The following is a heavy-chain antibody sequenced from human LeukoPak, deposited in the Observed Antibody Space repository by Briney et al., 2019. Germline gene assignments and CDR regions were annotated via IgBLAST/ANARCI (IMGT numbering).Heavy chain of an antibody. J-gene: IGHJ4*02. V-gene: IGHV3-20*04. CDR2: ISWNGGLI. CDR3: TRDLTMAAFDY. Sequence: RPGRSLRLSCAASGFRFADYGVDWVRQTPGKGLEWVAYISWNGGLISYADSVKGRFTISRDNAKNSLYLQLDSLRAEDTALYYCTRDLTMAAFDYWGQGTLVTVSS. D-gene: IGHD5-24*01. CDR1: GFRFADYG.